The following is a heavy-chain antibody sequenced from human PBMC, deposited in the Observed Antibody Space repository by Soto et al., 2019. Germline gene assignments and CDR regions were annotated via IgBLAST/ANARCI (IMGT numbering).Heavy chain of an antibody. CDR2: ISAYNGNR. V-gene: IGHV1-18*04. CDR1: GFPFTTYC. Sequence: ASVKVSCKSSGFPFTTYCFSWVRLAPGQGLEWMGWISAYNGNRNYAQKFQGRVTMTTDTSTSTIYMELRSLTSDDTAVYYCAKDPPITGSLRGTPLMDVWGQGTTVTVSS. CDR3: AKDPPITGSLRGTPLMDV. J-gene: IGHJ6*02. D-gene: IGHD1-20*01.